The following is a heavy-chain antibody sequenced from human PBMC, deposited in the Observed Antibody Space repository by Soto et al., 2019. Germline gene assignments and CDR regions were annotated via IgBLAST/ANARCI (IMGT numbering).Heavy chain of an antibody. Sequence: GASVKVSCKASGYTFTSYGISWVRQAPGQGLEWMGWISAYNGNTNYAQKLQGRVTMTTDTSTSTAYMELRSLRSDDTAVYYCARDHSRITIFGVVKRNDYWGQGTLVTVSS. J-gene: IGHJ4*02. V-gene: IGHV1-18*01. CDR3: ARDHSRITIFGVVKRNDY. CDR2: ISAYNGNT. D-gene: IGHD3-3*01. CDR1: GYTFTSYG.